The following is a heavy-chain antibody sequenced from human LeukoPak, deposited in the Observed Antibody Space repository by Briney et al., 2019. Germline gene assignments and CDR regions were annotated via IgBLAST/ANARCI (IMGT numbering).Heavy chain of an antibody. Sequence: GGSLRLSCAASGFTFSSYWMSWVRQAPGKGLEWVANIKQDGSEKYYVDSVKGRFTISRDNARNSLYLQMDSLRAEDTAVYYCARRGYQLLTRVRYYYYYMDVWGKGTTVTDSS. CDR2: IKQDGSEK. V-gene: IGHV3-7*01. CDR3: ARRGYQLLTRVRYYYYYMDV. CDR1: GFTFSSYW. D-gene: IGHD2-2*01. J-gene: IGHJ6*03.